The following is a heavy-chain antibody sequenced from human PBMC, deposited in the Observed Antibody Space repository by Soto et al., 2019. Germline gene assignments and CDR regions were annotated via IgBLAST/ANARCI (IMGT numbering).Heavy chain of an antibody. CDR2: ISGGGSNT. Sequence: GSLRLSCAASGFPFSSYVMSGVRQAAGKGLEWVSGISGGGSNTFYADYVKGRFTISRDNSKNTLLLQMNSLGAEDTAVYYCAKDSNKYSSSLRGRYFDYWGQGIGVTVSS. V-gene: IGHV3-23*01. J-gene: IGHJ4*02. CDR1: GFPFSSYV. CDR3: AKDSNKYSSSLRGRYFDY. D-gene: IGHD4-4*01.